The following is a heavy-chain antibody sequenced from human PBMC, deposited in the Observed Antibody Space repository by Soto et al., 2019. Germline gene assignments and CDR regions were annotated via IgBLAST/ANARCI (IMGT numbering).Heavy chain of an antibody. CDR1: GGSISSGGYS. J-gene: IGHJ4*02. Sequence: QLQLQESGSGLVKPSQTLSLTCAVSGGSISSGGYSWGWIRQPPGKGLEWIGYIYHSGTYYNPSLKSRVTISVDRSKNQFSLKLSSVSAADTAVYYCARGGKTVTTLDYWGQGTLVNVSS. V-gene: IGHV4-30-2*01. CDR2: IYHSGT. CDR3: ARGGKTVTTLDY. D-gene: IGHD4-17*01.